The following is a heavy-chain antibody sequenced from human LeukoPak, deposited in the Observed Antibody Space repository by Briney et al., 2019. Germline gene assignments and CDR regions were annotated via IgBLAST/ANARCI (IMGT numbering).Heavy chain of an antibody. CDR1: GGSISSYY. Sequence: SETLSLTCTVSGGSISSYYWSWIRQPPGKGLEWIGYIYYSGSTNYNPSLKSRVTISVDTSKNQFSLKLSSVTAADTAVYYCARSAFVGATVYFDYWGQGTLVTVSS. V-gene: IGHV4-59*01. D-gene: IGHD1-26*01. CDR2: IYYSGST. CDR3: ARSAFVGATVYFDY. J-gene: IGHJ4*02.